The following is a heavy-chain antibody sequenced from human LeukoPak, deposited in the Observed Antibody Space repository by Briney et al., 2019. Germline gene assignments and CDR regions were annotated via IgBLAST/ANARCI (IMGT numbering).Heavy chain of an antibody. Sequence: HGETLKISCKGSGYSFTNYWIAWVRQMPGKGLEWMGIIHPGDSNTRYSPSFQGQVTISVDKSITTAYLQWSSLKALDTAVYYCATERYCSGTTCYSSLDFWGQGTLVTVSS. CDR3: ATERYCSGTTCYSSLDF. CDR2: IHPGDSNT. V-gene: IGHV5-51*01. J-gene: IGHJ4*02. CDR1: GYSFTNYW. D-gene: IGHD2-15*01.